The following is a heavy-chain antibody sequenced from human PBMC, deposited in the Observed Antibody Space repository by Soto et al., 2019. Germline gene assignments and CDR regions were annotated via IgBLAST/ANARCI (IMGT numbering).Heavy chain of an antibody. V-gene: IGHV4-31*03. CDR3: ARDGGVVVAATQFYYYYGMDV. CDR2: IYYSGST. Sequence: PSETLSLTCTVSGGSISSGGYYWSWIRQHPGKDLEWIGYIYYSGSTYYNPSLKSRVTISVDTSKNQFSLKLSSVTAADTAVCYCARDGGVVVAATQFYYYYGMDVWGQGAMVAVSS. CDR1: GGSISSGGYY. D-gene: IGHD2-15*01. J-gene: IGHJ6*02.